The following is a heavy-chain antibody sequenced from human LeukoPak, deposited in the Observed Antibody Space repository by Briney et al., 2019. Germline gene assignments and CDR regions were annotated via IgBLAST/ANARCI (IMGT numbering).Heavy chain of an antibody. CDR2: ISSGGSSI. D-gene: IGHD3-10*01. Sequence: GGSLRLSCAASGFTFSSYEMNWVRQAPGKGLEGVSYISSGGSSIYYADSVKGRFTISRDNAKNSLYLQMNTLRAEDTAVYYCASLPPLVRGPDDDFDIWRQGTMVTVSS. CDR1: GFTFSSYE. V-gene: IGHV3-48*03. J-gene: IGHJ3*02. CDR3: ASLPPLVRGPDDDFDI.